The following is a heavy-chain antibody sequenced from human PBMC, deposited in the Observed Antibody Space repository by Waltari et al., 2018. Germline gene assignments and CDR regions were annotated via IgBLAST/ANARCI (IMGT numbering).Heavy chain of an antibody. CDR2: INHSGST. J-gene: IGHJ4*02. CDR3: ARGPGYCSSTSCYTGSGDY. CDR1: GGSCSGYY. Sequence: QVQLQQWGAGRLKPSETLSLTCAVYGGSCSGYYWSGIRQPPGKGLEWIGEINHSGSTNYNPSLKSRVTISVDTSKNQFSLKLSSVTAADTAVYYCARGPGYCSSTSCYTGSGDYWGQGTLVTVSS. V-gene: IGHV4-34*01. D-gene: IGHD2-2*02.